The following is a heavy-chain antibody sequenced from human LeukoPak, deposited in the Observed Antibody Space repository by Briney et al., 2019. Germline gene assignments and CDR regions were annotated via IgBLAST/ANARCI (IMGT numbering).Heavy chain of an antibody. V-gene: IGHV3-7*01. D-gene: IGHD3-22*01. J-gene: IGHJ4*02. Sequence: PGGSLRLSCAASGFTFSCYWMTWVRQAPGKGLEWVANIKQDGSEKYYVDSVKGRFTISRDNAKNSLYLQMNSLRAEDTAVYYCARDEEYYYDSSGYYFGYWGQGTLVTVSS. CDR3: ARDEEYYYDSSGYYFGY. CDR2: IKQDGSEK. CDR1: GFTFSCYW.